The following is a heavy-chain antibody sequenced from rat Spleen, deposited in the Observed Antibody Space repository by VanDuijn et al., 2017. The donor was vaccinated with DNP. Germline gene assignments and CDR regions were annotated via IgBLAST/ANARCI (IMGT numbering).Heavy chain of an antibody. D-gene: IGHD5-1*01. V-gene: IGHV5S13*01. CDR3: ARHGGTGSSWYFDL. J-gene: IGHJ1*01. CDR1: GLTFSYYA. CDR2: ISNSGSET. Sequence: EVQLVESGGGLVQPGRSLKLSCAASGLTFSYYAMAWVRQAPTKGLEWVASISNSGSETKYRDSVQGRFTISRDNAKNTLYLQMDSLRSEETATYHCARHGGTGSSWYFDLWGPGAMVTVSS.